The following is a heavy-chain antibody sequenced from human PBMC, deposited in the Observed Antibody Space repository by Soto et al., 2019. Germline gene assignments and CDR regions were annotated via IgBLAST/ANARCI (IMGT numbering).Heavy chain of an antibody. Sequence: QVQLVQSGAEVKKPGSSVKVSCKASGGTFSSYAISWVRQAPGQGLEWMGGIIPIFGTANYAQKFQGRVTITADESTSTAYMELSSLRSEDTAVYYCARCTIVVVPAAIYRGGPCYYGMDVWGQGNTVTVSS. D-gene: IGHD2-2*02. CDR3: ARCTIVVVPAAIYRGGPCYYGMDV. J-gene: IGHJ6*02. CDR2: IIPIFGTA. V-gene: IGHV1-69*01. CDR1: GGTFSSYA.